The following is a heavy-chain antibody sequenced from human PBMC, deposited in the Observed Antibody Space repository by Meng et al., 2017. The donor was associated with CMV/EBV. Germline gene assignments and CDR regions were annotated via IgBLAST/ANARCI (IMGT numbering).Heavy chain of an antibody. V-gene: IGHV3-30*04. J-gene: IGHJ6*02. CDR3: ARGHGKWELLRDGMDV. CDR2: ISYDGSNK. CDR1: GFTFSSYA. Sequence: GESLKISCAASGFTFSSYAMHWVRQAPGKGLEWVAVISYDGSNKYYADSVKGRFTISRDNSKNTLYLQMNSLRAEDTAVYYCARGHGKWELLRDGMDVWGQGTTVTVSS. D-gene: IGHD1-26*01.